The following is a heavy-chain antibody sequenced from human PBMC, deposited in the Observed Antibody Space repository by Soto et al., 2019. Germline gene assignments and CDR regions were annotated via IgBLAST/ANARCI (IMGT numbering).Heavy chain of an antibody. CDR1: GGSISSSNW. CDR3: ARSPDSSGYYPRWYYYGMDV. CDR2: IYHSGST. J-gene: IGHJ6*02. Sequence: SETLSLTCAVSGGSISSSNWWSWVRQPPGKGQEWIGEIYHSGSTNYNPSLKSRVTISVYKSKNQFSLKLCFVTAADTAVYYCARSPDSSGYYPRWYYYGMDVWGQGTTVT. V-gene: IGHV4-4*02. D-gene: IGHD3-22*01.